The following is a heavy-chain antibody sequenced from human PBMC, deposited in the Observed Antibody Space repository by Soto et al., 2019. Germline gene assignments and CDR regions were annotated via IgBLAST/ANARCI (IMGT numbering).Heavy chain of an antibody. CDR2: IYWDDDK. J-gene: IGHJ4*02. D-gene: IGHD1-1*01. CDR3: AHKGTSGDYADY. CDR1: GFSLSTSGVG. V-gene: IGHV2-5*02. Sequence: QITLKESGPTLVKPTQTLTLTCTFSGFSLSTSGVGVGWILQPPGKALEWLALIYWDDDKRYSPSLKSRLTITKDTSKNQVVLTMTNMDPVDTATYYCAHKGTSGDYADYWGQGTLVTVSS.